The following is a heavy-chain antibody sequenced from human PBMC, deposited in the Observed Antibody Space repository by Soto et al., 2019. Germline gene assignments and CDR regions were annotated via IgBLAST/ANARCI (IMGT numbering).Heavy chain of an antibody. V-gene: IGHV3-30*03. J-gene: IGHJ6*02. Sequence: GGSLRLSCAASGFTFSSYGMHWVRQAPGKGLEWVAVISPDGSNKDYADSVKGRFTISRDNSKNTLYLQMNSLRVEDTAVYYCARDGYCVSTTCYFLPDVWGQGTTVTVSS. CDR2: ISPDGSNK. CDR1: GFTFSSYG. D-gene: IGHD2-2*03. CDR3: ARDGYCVSTTCYFLPDV.